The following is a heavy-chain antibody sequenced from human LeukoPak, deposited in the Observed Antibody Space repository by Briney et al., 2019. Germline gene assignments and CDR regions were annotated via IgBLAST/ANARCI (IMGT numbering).Heavy chain of an antibody. Sequence: GGSLRLSCAASGFTFGGYAIIWVRQAPGKGLEWVALISGSASNRYYADSVKGRFTISRDNSKNTLYLEMNSLRAEDTAVYYCAKPMYDFWSGYAYYFDYWGQGTLVTVSS. CDR2: ISGSASNR. CDR3: AKPMYDFWSGYAYYFDY. D-gene: IGHD3-3*01. J-gene: IGHJ4*02. V-gene: IGHV3-23*01. CDR1: GFTFGGYA.